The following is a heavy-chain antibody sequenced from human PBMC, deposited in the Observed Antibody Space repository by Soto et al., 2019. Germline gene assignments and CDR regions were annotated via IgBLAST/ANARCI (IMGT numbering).Heavy chain of an antibody. D-gene: IGHD2-15*01. CDR3: ARDRGGYCSGGSCSNWFDP. Sequence: QVQLVQSGAEVKKPGSSVKVSCKASGGTFSSYAISWVRQAPGQGLEWMGGIIPIFGTANYAQKFQGRVTITAYKSTSTAYMGLSSLRSEDTAVYYCARDRGGYCSGGSCSNWFDPWGQGTLVTVSS. V-gene: IGHV1-69*06. CDR1: GGTFSSYA. CDR2: IIPIFGTA. J-gene: IGHJ5*02.